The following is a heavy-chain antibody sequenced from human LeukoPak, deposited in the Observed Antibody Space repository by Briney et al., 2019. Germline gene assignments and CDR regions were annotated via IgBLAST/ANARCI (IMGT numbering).Heavy chain of an antibody. V-gene: IGHV4-34*01. CDR1: GGSFSGYY. D-gene: IGHD5-12*01. CDR2: INHSGST. J-gene: IGHJ6*03. CDR3: ARARVRGYSGYDRPYYYYMDV. Sequence: SETLSLTCAVYGGSFSGYYWSWIRQPPGKGLEWIGEINHSGSTNYNPSLKSRVTISVDTSKNQFSLKLSSVTAADTAVYYCARARVRGYSGYDRPYYYYMDVWGKGTTVTVSS.